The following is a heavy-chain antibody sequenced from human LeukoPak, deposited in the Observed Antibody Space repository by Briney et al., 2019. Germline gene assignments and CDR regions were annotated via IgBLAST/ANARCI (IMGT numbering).Heavy chain of an antibody. D-gene: IGHD2-2*01. CDR2: IIPIFGTA. J-gene: IGHJ4*02. V-gene: IGHV1-69*01. CDR3: ARDRYCSSTSCYYYFDY. Sequence: GSSVKVSCKASGGTFSSYAISWVRQAPGQGLEWMGGIIPIFGTANYAQKFQGRVTITADESTSTAYMELSSLRSEDTAVYYRARDRYCSSTSCYYYFDYWGQGTLVTVSS. CDR1: GGTFSSYA.